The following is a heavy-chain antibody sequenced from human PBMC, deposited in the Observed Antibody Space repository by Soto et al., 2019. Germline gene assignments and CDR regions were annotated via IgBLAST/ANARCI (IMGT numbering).Heavy chain of an antibody. J-gene: IGHJ3*02. CDR1: GFTFSSYA. CDR3: AKEYYSSSWPNDAFDI. V-gene: IGHV3-23*01. CDR2: ISGSGGST. D-gene: IGHD6-13*01. Sequence: PGGSLRLSCAASGFTFSSYAMSWVRQAPGKGLEWVSAISGSGGSTYYADSVKGRFTISRDNSKNTLYLQMNSLRAEDTAVYYCAKEYYSSSWPNDAFDIWGQGTMVTVSS.